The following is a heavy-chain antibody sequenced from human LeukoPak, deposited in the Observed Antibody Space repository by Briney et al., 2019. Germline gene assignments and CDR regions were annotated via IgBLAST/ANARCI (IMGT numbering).Heavy chain of an antibody. V-gene: IGHV1-69*04. Sequence: SVKVSCKASGGTFSSYAISWVRQAPGQGLEWMGRIIPILGIANYAQKFQGRVTITADKSTSTAYMELSSLRSEDTAVYYCAREPGYYDSSGYYYVAAFDIWGQGTMVTVSS. D-gene: IGHD3-22*01. CDR1: GGTFSSYA. J-gene: IGHJ3*02. CDR2: IIPILGIA. CDR3: AREPGYYDSSGYYYVAAFDI.